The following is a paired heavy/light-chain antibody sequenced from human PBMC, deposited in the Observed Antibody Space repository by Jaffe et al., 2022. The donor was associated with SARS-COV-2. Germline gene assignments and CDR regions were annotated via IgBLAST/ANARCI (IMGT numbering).Light chain of an antibody. CDR1: DIGSKS. CDR2: DDS. V-gene: IGLV3-21*02. J-gene: IGLJ3*02. Sequence: SYVLTQPPSVSVAPGQTAGITCGGDDIGSKSVHWYQQRPGQAPVLVVYDDSDRPSGIPERISGSNSGNTATLTISRVEAGDEADYYCQVWDSLSDSGVFGGGTKLTVL. CDR3: QVWDSLSDSGV.
Heavy chain of an antibody. CDR1: GFTFSNYG. V-gene: IGHV3-30*18. CDR3: AKTVYEDYYFGMDV. J-gene: IGHJ6*02. D-gene: IGHD2-8*01. Sequence: QVQLVESGGGVVQPGRSLRLSCAASGFTFSNYGMHWVRQAPGKGLEWVAVTSYDGTYKYYPDSVKGRFTISRDNSNNTLYLQINSLRPEDTAVYYCAKTVYEDYYFGMDVWGQGTTVIVSS. CDR2: TSYDGTYK.